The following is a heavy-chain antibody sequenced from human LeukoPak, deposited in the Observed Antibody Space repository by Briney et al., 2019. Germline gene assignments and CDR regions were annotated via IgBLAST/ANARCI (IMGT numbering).Heavy chain of an antibody. CDR3: ARDLHYYVAMDV. J-gene: IGHJ6*02. CDR2: IFAGVGT. CDR1: GFTVSNNY. Sequence: PGGSLRLSCAASGFTVSNNYMTWVRQAPGKGLEWVSIIFAGVGTYYADSVRGRFTISRDNSKNTLYLQMNSLEAEDAAVYYCARDLHYYVAMDVWGQGTTVTVSS. V-gene: IGHV3-53*01. D-gene: IGHD3-10*02.